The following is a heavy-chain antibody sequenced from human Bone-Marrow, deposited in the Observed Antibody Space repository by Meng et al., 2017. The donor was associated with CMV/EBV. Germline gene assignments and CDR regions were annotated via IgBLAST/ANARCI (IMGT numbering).Heavy chain of an antibody. V-gene: IGHV4-34*01. CDR2: INHSGST. D-gene: IGHD1-7*01. Sequence: SETLSPTCAVHGGSFSGYYWSWIRQSQGKGLEWIGEINHSGSTNYNPSLKSRVTISVDTSKNQFSLKLSSVTAADTAVYYCARRGWNYTELPTLDYWGQGTLVTVSS. CDR1: GGSFSGYY. J-gene: IGHJ4*02. CDR3: ARRGWNYTELPTLDY.